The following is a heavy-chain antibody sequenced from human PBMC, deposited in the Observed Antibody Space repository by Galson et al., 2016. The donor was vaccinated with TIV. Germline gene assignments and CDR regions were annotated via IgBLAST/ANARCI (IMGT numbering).Heavy chain of an antibody. D-gene: IGHD5/OR15-5a*01. J-gene: IGHJ4*02. V-gene: IGHV3-48*03. CDR3: ARHRRSVYQNRRFDY. Sequence: SLRLSCAASGITLSNDEMNWVRQAPGKGLEWLSYIRSTGDIIYYADSVKGRFTISRDNAKNSVYLQMNSLRAEDSAVYYCARHRRSVYQNRRFDYWGRGTLVTVSS. CDR1: GITLSNDE. CDR2: IRSTGDII.